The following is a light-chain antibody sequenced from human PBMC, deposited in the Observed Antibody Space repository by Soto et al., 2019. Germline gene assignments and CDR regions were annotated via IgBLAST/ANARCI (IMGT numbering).Light chain of an antibody. J-gene: IGLJ3*02. Sequence: QSALTQPASVSGSPGQSITISCTGTSSDVGSYNLVSWYRQHPGKAPKLMIYEGSKRPSGVSNRFSGSKSGNTASLTISGLQAEDEADYYCCSYAGSSTWVSGGGTKLTVL. V-gene: IGLV2-23*01. CDR1: SSDVGSYNL. CDR3: CSYAGSSTWV. CDR2: EGS.